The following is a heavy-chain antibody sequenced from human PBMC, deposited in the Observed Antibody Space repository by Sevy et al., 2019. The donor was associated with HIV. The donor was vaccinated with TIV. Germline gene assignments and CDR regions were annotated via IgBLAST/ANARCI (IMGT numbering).Heavy chain of an antibody. D-gene: IGHD6-13*01. CDR2: IKQDGSEK. CDR1: GFTFSSYW. J-gene: IGHJ3*02. CDR3: ARWGIAAAGNSVHDGFDI. Sequence: GGSLRLSCAASGFTFSSYWMSWVRQAPGKGLEWVANIKQDGSEKYYVDSVKGRFTISRDNAKNSLYLQMNSLRAEDTAEYYCARWGIAAAGNSVHDGFDIWGQGTMVTVSS. V-gene: IGHV3-7*01.